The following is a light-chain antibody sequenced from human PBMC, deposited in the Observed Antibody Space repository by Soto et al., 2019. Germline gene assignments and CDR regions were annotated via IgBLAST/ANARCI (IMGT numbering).Light chain of an antibody. V-gene: IGLV1-44*01. CDR3: AAWDDSLNVV. J-gene: IGLJ2*01. Sequence: QSVLTQPPSASGTPGQRVTISCSGSSSNIGSNTVNWYQQLPGTAHKLLIDSNNQRPSGVPDRFSGAKSGTSASLAISGLQSEDEADYYCAAWDDSLNVVFGGGTKLTVL. CDR2: SNN. CDR1: SSNIGSNT.